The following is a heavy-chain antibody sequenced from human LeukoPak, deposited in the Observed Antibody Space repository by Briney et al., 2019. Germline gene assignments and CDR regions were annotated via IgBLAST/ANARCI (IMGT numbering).Heavy chain of an antibody. D-gene: IGHD2-15*01. Sequence: GGSLRLSCAASGFTFSSYGMHWVRQAPGKRLEWVAVISYDGSNKYYADSVKGRFTISRDNSKNTLYLQMNSLRAEDTAVYYCAKPLGYCSGRSCHDAFDIWGQGTMVTVSS. V-gene: IGHV3-30*18. CDR1: GFTFSSYG. J-gene: IGHJ3*02. CDR2: ISYDGSNK. CDR3: AKPLGYCSGRSCHDAFDI.